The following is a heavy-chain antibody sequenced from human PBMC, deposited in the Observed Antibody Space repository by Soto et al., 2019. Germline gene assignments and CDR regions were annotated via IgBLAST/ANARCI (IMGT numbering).Heavy chain of an antibody. CDR1: GFTFDDYA. D-gene: IGHD3-10*01. CDR2: ISWNSGSI. Sequence: DVQLVESGGGLVQPGRSLRLSCAASGFTFDDYAMHWVRQAPGKGLEWVSGISWNSGSIGYADSVKGRFTISRDNAKNSLYLQMNSLRAEDTALYYCAKSVYYYGSGVPLIDYWGQGTLVTVSS. V-gene: IGHV3-9*01. J-gene: IGHJ4*02. CDR3: AKSVYYYGSGVPLIDY.